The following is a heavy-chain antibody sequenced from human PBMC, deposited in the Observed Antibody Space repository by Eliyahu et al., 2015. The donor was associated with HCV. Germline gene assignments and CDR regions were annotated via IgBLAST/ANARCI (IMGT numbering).Heavy chain of an antibody. CDR1: GYTFTGYY. Sequence: QVQLLQSGAEVKKPGASVKVSCKASGYTFTGYYIHWVRQAPGQGLEWMGRINPNSGDTNYAQKYQDRVTMTRDTSISTAYMEVTRLRSDDTAVYYCARAVYDSGPYSLDYWGQGTLVTVSS. D-gene: IGHD3-10*01. CDR3: ARAVYDSGPYSLDY. CDR2: INPNSGDT. J-gene: IGHJ4*02. V-gene: IGHV1-2*06.